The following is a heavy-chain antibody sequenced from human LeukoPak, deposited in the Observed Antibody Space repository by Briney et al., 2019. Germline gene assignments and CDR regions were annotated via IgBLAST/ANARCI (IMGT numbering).Heavy chain of an antibody. CDR2: INHSGST. V-gene: IGHV4-34*01. CDR1: GGSFSGYY. CDR3: ARHIWFGELRGNWFDP. J-gene: IGHJ5*02. D-gene: IGHD3-10*01. Sequence: SETLSLTCAVYGGSFSGYYWSWIRQPPGKGLEWIGEINHSGSTNYNPSLKSRVTISVDTSKNQFSLKLSSVTAADTAVYYCARHIWFGELRGNWFDPWGQGTLVTVSS.